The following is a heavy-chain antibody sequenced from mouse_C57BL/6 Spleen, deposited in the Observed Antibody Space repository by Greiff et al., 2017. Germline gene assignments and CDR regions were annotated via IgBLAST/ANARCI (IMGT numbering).Heavy chain of an antibody. CDR2: IWSDGNT. J-gene: IGHJ2*01. CDR1: GFSLTSYG. V-gene: IGHV2-6-1*01. Sequence: VQLKESGPGLVAPSQSLSIPCTVSGFSLTSYGVHWVRQPPGKGLEWLVVIWSDGNTTYNSAHKSRLSISKDNSKSQVFLKMNSLQADDTAMYYCARHGDENYFDYWGQGTTLTVSS. CDR3: ARHGDENYFDY.